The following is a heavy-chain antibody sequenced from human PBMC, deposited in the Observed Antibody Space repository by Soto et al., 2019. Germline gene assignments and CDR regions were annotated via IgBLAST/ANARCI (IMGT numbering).Heavy chain of an antibody. J-gene: IGHJ5*02. D-gene: IGHD6-19*01. CDR3: ARMYSSGTGWFHP. CDR1: GYSITAGGYY. Sequence: SETLSLTCFVSGYSITAGGYYWSWIRHHPGKGLEWIGSFYSSGSIIYNPSLRSRVSISGDTSSNQFSMSLTSVTAADTARYYCARMYSSGTGWFHPWGQGTLVTVSS. V-gene: IGHV4-31*03. CDR2: FYSSGSI.